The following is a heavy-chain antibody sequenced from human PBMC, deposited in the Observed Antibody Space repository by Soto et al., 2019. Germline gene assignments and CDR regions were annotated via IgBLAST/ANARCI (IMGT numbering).Heavy chain of an antibody. D-gene: IGHD2-2*01. Sequence: QVQLVQSGAEVRKPGASVKVSCKASGYTFNRHYIQWVRQAPGQGVEWMGMIDPSGGDTNYAKKFQGRVTLIRDTSKSTVYMELSSLRLEDTAGYYCAKRPRVGLTRSSFDYWGPGTLVIVSS. CDR1: GYTFNRHY. J-gene: IGHJ4*02. CDR3: AKRPRVGLTRSSFDY. V-gene: IGHV1-46*02. CDR2: IDPSGGDT.